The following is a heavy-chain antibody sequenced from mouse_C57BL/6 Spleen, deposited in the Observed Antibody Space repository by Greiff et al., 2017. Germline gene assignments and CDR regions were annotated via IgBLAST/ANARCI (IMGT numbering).Heavy chain of an antibody. CDR1: GFTFSSYG. Sequence: EVQVVESGGDLVKPGGSLKLSCAASGFTFSSYGMSWVRQTPDKRLEWVATISSGGSYTYYPDSVKGRFTISRDNAKNTLYLQMSSLKSEDTAMYYCGRQELRYYFDYWGQGTTLTVSS. CDR2: ISSGGSYT. J-gene: IGHJ2*01. V-gene: IGHV5-6*01. CDR3: GRQELRYYFDY.